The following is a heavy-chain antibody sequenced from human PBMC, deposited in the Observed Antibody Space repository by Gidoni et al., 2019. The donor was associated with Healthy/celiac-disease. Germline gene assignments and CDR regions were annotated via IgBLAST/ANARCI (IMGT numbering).Heavy chain of an antibody. CDR1: GFTFRSYS. J-gene: IGHJ4*02. Sequence: EVQLVESGGGLVKPGGSLRLSCAASGFTFRSYSMKGVRQAPGKGLEWVSYISSCSSTIYYADSVKGRFTISRYNAKNSLYLQMNSLRDEDTAVYYCARRYYDSSGYYSFDYWGQGTLVTVSS. CDR3: ARRYYDSSGYYSFDY. D-gene: IGHD3-22*01. V-gene: IGHV3-48*02. CDR2: ISSCSSTI.